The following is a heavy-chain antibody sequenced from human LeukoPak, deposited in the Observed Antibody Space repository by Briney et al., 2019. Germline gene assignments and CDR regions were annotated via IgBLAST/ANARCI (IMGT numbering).Heavy chain of an antibody. CDR1: GFTVSSNY. CDR3: ARLYGPNAFDI. CDR2: IYSGGST. Sequence: GGSLRLSCAASGFTVSSNYMSWVRQAPGKGLEWVSVIYSGGSTSYADSVKGRFTISRDSSKNTLFLQMNSLRAEDTAVYYCARLYGPNAFDIWGQGTMVTVSS. J-gene: IGHJ3*02. V-gene: IGHV3-66*01. D-gene: IGHD4-17*01.